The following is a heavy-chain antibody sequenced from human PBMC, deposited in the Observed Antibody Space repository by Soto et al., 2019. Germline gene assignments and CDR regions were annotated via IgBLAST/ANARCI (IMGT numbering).Heavy chain of an antibody. D-gene: IGHD6-19*01. CDR1: GGSISSSSYH. CDR2: IYYSGST. V-gene: IGHV4-39*01. Sequence: LSLPCTVSGGSISSSSYHWGWIRQPPGEGLEWFGSIYYSGSTYYNPSLKSRVTISVDTSKNQFSLKLSSLTAADTAVYYCATRLGGWNYFDYWGQGTLVTVSS. CDR3: ATRLGGWNYFDY. J-gene: IGHJ4*02.